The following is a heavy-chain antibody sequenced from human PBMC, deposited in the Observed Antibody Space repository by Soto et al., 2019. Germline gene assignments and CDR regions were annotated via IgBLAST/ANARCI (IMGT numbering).Heavy chain of an antibody. CDR2: ITRDGSST. J-gene: IGHJ4*02. CDR3: ARGANCYYYVEY. D-gene: IGHD2-15*01. V-gene: IGHV3-74*01. CDR1: GFSLSDYW. Sequence: EVQLVESGGGLVQPGGSLRLSCAASGFSLSDYWMHWVRQAPGEGLVWLSRITRDGSSTNYADSVKGRFTISRDNAKNTLYLQVNSLRGEDTAVYYCARGANCYYYVEYWGQGTMVTVYS.